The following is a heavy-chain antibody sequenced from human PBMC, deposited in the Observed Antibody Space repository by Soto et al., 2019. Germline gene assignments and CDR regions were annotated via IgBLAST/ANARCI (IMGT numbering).Heavy chain of an antibody. D-gene: IGHD3-10*01. J-gene: IGHJ6*02. V-gene: IGHV4-4*02. CDR3: ARVTGHYYYGMDV. CDR2: IYHSGST. Sequence: QVQLQESGPGLVKPSGTLSLTCAVSGGSISSSNWWSWVRQPPGKGLEWIGEIYHSGSTNYNPSLNSPVTISVDKSKNQFSLKLSSVTAADTAVYYCARVTGHYYYGMDVWGQGTTVTVSS. CDR1: GGSISSSNW.